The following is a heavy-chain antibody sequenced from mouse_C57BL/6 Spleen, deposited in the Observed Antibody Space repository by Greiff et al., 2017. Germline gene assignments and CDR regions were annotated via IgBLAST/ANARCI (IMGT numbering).Heavy chain of an antibody. V-gene: IGHV14-4*01. CDR3: TISFIEGFDY. Sequence: EVHLVESGAELVRPGASVKLSCTASGFNIKDDYMHWVKQRPEQGLEWIGWIYPGNGDTEYASKFQGKATITADTSSNTAYLQLSSLTSEDTAVYYCTISFIEGFDYWGQGTTLTVSS. CDR2: IYPGNGDT. CDR1: GFNIKDDY. D-gene: IGHD1-1*01. J-gene: IGHJ2*01.